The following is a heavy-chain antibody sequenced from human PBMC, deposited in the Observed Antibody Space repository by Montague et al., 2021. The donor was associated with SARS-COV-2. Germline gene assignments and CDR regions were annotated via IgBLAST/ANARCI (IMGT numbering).Heavy chain of an antibody. D-gene: IGHD5-18*01. CDR3: ARMPDQVWLDY. J-gene: IGHJ4*02. CDR2: IDWDDDK. V-gene: IGHV2-70*01. Sequence: PALGKPTQTLTLTCTFSGFSLSTSGMCVSWIRQPPGKALEWLAVIDWDDDKSYNTSLKTRLTISKDTSKNQVVLTMTNMDPVDTATYYCARMPDQVWLDYWGQGILVTVSS. CDR1: GFSLSTSGMC.